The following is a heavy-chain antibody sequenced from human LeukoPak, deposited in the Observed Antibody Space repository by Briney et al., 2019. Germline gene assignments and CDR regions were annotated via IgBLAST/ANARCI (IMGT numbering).Heavy chain of an antibody. Sequence: AASVKVSCKASGYAFTSYYIHWLRQAPGQGFEWMGWSDPNSGATKYEHFQGRVTMTRDTSISTAYMKLSRLRSDDTAVYYCARGNYYDNNGYSPELRYWGQGTLVTVSS. J-gene: IGHJ4*02. V-gene: IGHV1-2*02. CDR2: SDPNSGAT. CDR1: GYAFTSYY. CDR3: ARGNYYDNNGYSPELRY. D-gene: IGHD3-22*01.